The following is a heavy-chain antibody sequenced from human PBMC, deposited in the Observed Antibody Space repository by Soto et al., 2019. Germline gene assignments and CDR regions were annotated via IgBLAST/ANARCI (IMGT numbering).Heavy chain of an antibody. D-gene: IGHD5-18*01. CDR1: GYSFTSYW. J-gene: IGHJ6*02. CDR2: IYPGYSDT. CDR3: VIPPPLDTDMGDYYYYGMDV. Sequence: GESLTISCKGSGYSFTSYWIGWVRQMPGKGLKWMGFIYPGYSDTRYSPSFQGQVTISADKSISTAYLQWSSLKASDTAMYYCVIPPPLDTDMGDYYYYGMDVWGQGTTVTVSS. V-gene: IGHV5-51*01.